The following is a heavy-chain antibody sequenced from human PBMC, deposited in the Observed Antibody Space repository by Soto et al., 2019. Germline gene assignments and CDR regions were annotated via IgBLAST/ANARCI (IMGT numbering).Heavy chain of an antibody. CDR2: IYYSGST. Sequence: SETLSLTCTVSGGSISSGGYYWSWIRQHPGKGLEWIGYIYYSGSTYYNPSLKSRVTISVDTSKNQFSLKLSSVTAADTAVYYCARASAYYYYYGMDVWGQGTPVTVSS. J-gene: IGHJ6*02. V-gene: IGHV4-31*03. CDR3: ARASAYYYYYGMDV. CDR1: GGSISSGGYY.